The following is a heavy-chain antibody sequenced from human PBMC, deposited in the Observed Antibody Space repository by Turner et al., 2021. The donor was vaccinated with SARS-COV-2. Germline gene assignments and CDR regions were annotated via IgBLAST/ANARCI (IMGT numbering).Heavy chain of an antibody. CDR2: FEPEDGET. D-gene: IGHD6-19*01. J-gene: IGHJ6*02. CDR3: ATGVAVAGTPSEYYYDYGMDV. CDR1: GSSLTELS. V-gene: IGHV1-24*01. Sequence: QVQLVQSGAEVKKPGASVKVSCKVSGSSLTELSMHWVRQAPGKGLEWMGGFEPEDGETIYAQKFQGRVTMTEDTSTDTAYMELSTLRSEDTAVYYCATGVAVAGTPSEYYYDYGMDVWGQGTTVTVSS.